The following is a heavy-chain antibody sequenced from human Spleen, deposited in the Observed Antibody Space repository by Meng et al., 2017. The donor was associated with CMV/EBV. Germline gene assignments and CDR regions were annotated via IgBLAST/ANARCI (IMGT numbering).Heavy chain of an antibody. CDR1: GFTFSSYA. Sequence: GGSLRLSCAASGFTFSSYAMSWVRQAPGKGLEWVSAISGSGGSTYYADSVKGRFTISRDNSKNTLYLQMNSLRAEYTAVYYCAKGTTVTYYFDYWGQGTLVTVSS. D-gene: IGHD4-11*01. J-gene: IGHJ4*02. CDR3: AKGTTVTYYFDY. CDR2: ISGSGGST. V-gene: IGHV3-23*01.